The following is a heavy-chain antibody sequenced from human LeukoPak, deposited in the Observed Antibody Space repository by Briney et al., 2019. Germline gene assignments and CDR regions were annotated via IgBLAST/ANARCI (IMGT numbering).Heavy chain of an antibody. CDR3: ASLEGGPSDGR. CDR1: GFPVRSRY. J-gene: IGHJ1*01. Sequence: PGGSLRLSCEVSGFPVRSRYMTWVRQPPGKGLECVAVIYSGGTTYHIDSVKGRFTISRDISKSTMYLEMNNLRVEDTATYYCASLEGGPSDGRWGQGTLVSVSS. D-gene: IGHD3-3*01. CDR2: IYSGGTT. V-gene: IGHV3-53*01.